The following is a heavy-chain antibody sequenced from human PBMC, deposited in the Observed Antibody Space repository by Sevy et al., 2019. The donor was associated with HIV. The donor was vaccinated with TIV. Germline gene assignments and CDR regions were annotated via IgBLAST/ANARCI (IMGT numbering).Heavy chain of an antibody. CDR2: INYSGST. Sequence: SETLSLTCTVSGDSISNYFWSWIRQPPGKGLEWIGYINYSGSTNYNASLKSRVTISVDTSKNQFSMKLNFVTAADTAVYYCARDYYDSRPSGFAPWGQGTLVTVSS. CDR1: GDSISNYF. J-gene: IGHJ5*02. D-gene: IGHD3-22*01. CDR3: ARDYYDSRPSGFAP. V-gene: IGHV4-59*12.